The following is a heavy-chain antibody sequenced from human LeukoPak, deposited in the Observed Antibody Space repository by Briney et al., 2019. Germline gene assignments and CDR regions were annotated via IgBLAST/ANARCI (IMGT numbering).Heavy chain of an antibody. Sequence: PGGSLRLSCVASGFTLRSYVMNWVRQTQGKGLEWVSCISGSGDSTFYADSVKGRFSISRDNSKNTLYLQVNGLRTEDTAVYYCAKDRLLNCRGDCYIFDYWGQGTVVTVSS. CDR1: GFTLRSYV. V-gene: IGHV3-23*01. D-gene: IGHD2-21*02. CDR2: ISGSGDST. J-gene: IGHJ4*02. CDR3: AKDRLLNCRGDCYIFDY.